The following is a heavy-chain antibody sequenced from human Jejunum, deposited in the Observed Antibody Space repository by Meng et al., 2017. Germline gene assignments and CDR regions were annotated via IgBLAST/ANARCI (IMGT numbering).Heavy chain of an antibody. CDR3: ARTYTSRTADY. V-gene: IGHV3-7*01. D-gene: IGHD2-2*02. CDR1: GFTFSGYW. CDR2: INPDGSAI. J-gene: IGHJ4*02. Sequence: GESLKISCAASGFTFSGYWMSWVRQTPGKGLEWVANINPDGSAIYHVDSVKGRFTISRDNAKNSLYLQMNSLRAEDSAVYYCARTYTSRTADYWGQGTLVTVSS.